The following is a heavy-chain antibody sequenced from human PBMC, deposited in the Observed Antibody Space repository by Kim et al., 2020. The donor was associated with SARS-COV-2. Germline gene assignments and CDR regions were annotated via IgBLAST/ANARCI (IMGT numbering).Heavy chain of an antibody. Sequence: GGSLRLSCAASGFTFSTYSMDWVRQAPGKGLEWVSSISSSSSYIYYGDSVKGRFTISRDNAKNSLYLQMNSLRAEDTAVYYCARDRREYSSIGGHYYYYYGMDVWGQGTTVTVSS. CDR3: ARDRREYSSIGGHYYYYYGMDV. CDR1: GFTFSTYS. CDR2: ISSSSSYI. J-gene: IGHJ6*02. D-gene: IGHD6-6*01. V-gene: IGHV3-21*01.